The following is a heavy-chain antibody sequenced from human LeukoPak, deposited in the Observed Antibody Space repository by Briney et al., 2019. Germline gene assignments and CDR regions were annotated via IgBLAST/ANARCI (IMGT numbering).Heavy chain of an antibody. J-gene: IGHJ5*02. Sequence: GGSLGLSCAASGFTFSSYNMNWVRQAPGKGLEWVSSISSSSSYIYYADSVKGRFTISRDNAKKLLNLQMNSLRAEDTAVYYCAVYGSGWFHDWGQGTLVTVSS. CDR2: ISSSSSYI. CDR1: GFTFSSYN. CDR3: AVYGSGWFHD. V-gene: IGHV3-21*01. D-gene: IGHD6-19*01.